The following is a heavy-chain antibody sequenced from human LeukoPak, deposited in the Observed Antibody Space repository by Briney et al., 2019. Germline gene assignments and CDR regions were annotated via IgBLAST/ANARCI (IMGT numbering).Heavy chain of an antibody. CDR3: VRDCCGWSLDY. Sequence: KPGGSLRLSCAASGVTFNRYSMNWSRQAPGKGLEWVSSISSSSSYIYYAGSVKGRFTISRDNAKNSLYLQMNSLRAEDNAVYYCVRDCCGWSLDYWRRGTVVTVSS. D-gene: IGHD6-19*01. J-gene: IGHJ4*02. CDR2: ISSSSSYI. V-gene: IGHV3-21*01. CDR1: GVTFNRYS.